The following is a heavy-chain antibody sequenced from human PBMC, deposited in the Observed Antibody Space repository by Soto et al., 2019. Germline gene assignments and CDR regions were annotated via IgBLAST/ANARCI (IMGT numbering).Heavy chain of an antibody. CDR1: GGTFSSYA. D-gene: IGHD2-15*01. Sequence: SVRSPCKASGGTFSSYAISWVRQAPGQGLEWMGGIIPIFGTANYAQKFQGRVTITADKSTSTAYMELSSLRSEDTAVYYCARGGICSGGSCYSNNWFDPWGQGTLVTVSS. V-gene: IGHV1-69*06. J-gene: IGHJ5*02. CDR3: ARGGICSGGSCYSNNWFDP. CDR2: IIPIFGTA.